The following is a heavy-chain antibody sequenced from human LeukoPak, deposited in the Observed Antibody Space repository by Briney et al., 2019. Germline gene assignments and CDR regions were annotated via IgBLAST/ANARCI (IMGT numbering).Heavy chain of an antibody. CDR2: IYYSGST. CDR1: GGSISSGGYY. Sequence: PSQTLSLTCTVSGGSISSGGYYWSWIRQHPGKGLEWIGYIYYSGSTYYNPSLKSRVTISVDTSKNQFSLKLSSVTAADTAVYYCARLITIFWQFDPWGQGTLVTVSS. V-gene: IGHV4-31*03. D-gene: IGHD3-9*01. CDR3: ARLITIFWQFDP. J-gene: IGHJ5*02.